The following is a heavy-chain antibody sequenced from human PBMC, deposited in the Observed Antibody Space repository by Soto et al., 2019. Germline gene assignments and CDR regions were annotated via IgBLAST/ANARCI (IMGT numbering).Heavy chain of an antibody. D-gene: IGHD2-8*02. CDR1: GFTFSSYA. CDR3: TRDLNHDTGP. J-gene: IGHJ5*02. Sequence: GGSLRLSCAASGFTFSSYAMSWVRQAPGKGLEWVSAISAGGGNTYYADSVKGRFTISRGNSKNTLYLQMNSLRAEDTALYYCTRDLNHDTGPWGQGTQVTVSS. CDR2: ISAGGGNT. V-gene: IGHV3-23*01.